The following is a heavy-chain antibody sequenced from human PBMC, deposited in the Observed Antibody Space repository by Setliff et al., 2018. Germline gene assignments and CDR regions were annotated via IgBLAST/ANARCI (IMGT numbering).Heavy chain of an antibody. CDR2: IYTSGST. CDR3: ARDVRYYYGSGSYYNDWFDP. D-gene: IGHD3-10*01. CDR1: GGSISSGSYY. Sequence: PSETLSLTCTDSGGSISSGSYYWSWIRQPAGKGLEWIGRIYTSGSTNYNPSLKSRVTISVDTSKNQFSLKLSSVTAADTAVYYCARDVRYYYGSGSYYNDWFDPWGQGTLVTVSS. V-gene: IGHV4-61*02. J-gene: IGHJ5*02.